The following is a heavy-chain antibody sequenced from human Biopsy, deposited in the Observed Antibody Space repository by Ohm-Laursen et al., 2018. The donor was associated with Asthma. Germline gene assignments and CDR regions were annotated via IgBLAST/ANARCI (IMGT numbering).Heavy chain of an antibody. V-gene: IGHV4-39*01. Sequence: SDTLSLTCTVSGGSMSSGSYYWGWIRQPPGQGMEWIGSMYHSGSPYYHPSLKSRATISVDTSKNQLSLKMSSVTAADTAVYFCVRHQYSSSWSTFDYWGQGALVTVSS. CDR3: VRHQYSSSWSTFDY. J-gene: IGHJ4*02. D-gene: IGHD3-22*01. CDR2: MYHSGSP. CDR1: GGSMSSGSYY.